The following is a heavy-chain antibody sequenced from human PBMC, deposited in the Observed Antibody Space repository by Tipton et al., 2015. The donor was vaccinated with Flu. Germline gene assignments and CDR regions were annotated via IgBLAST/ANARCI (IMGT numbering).Heavy chain of an antibody. Sequence: SLRLSCAASGFTVSSHYMHWVRQAPGKGLEWVAYIWFDGTNKYYADSVKGRFTISRDNSKNTLDLRMNSLRVDDTAVYFCARGETAFDAFDIWGQGTMVTVSS. CDR2: IWFDGTNK. CDR3: ARGETAFDAFDI. V-gene: IGHV3-33*08. CDR1: GFTVSSHY. D-gene: IGHD1-1*01. J-gene: IGHJ3*02.